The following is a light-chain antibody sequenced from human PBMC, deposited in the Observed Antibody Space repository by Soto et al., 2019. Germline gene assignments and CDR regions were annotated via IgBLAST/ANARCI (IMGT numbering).Light chain of an antibody. V-gene: IGKV3-20*01. J-gene: IGKJ1*01. CDR1: QSVSSD. Sequence: EIVMTQSPATLSVSPGERATLSCRASQSVSSDLAWYHQKPGQAPRLLIYGASTRATGIPARFSGSGSGTDFTLTISRLEPEDFAVYYCHQYGSSPQTFGQGTKVDIK. CDR3: HQYGSSPQT. CDR2: GAS.